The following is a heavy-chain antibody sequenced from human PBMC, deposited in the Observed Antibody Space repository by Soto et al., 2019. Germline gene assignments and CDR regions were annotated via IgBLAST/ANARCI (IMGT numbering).Heavy chain of an antibody. D-gene: IGHD3-3*02. CDR1: GGSINNYY. CDR3: ARDFNSIFDDFADMRWNFDP. V-gene: IGHV4-4*07. J-gene: IGHJ5*02. CDR2: VFTTGTT. Sequence: TLSLTCSVTGGSINNYYWSWVRQSAGKGLEWIGRVFTTGTTDYNPSLKGRVTISVDTSKNQFSLSLRSVTAADTAIYYCARDFNSIFDDFADMRWNFDPWGQGTLVTVSS.